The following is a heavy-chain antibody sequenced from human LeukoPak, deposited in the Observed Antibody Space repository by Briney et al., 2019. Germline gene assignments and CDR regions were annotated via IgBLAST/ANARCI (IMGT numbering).Heavy chain of an antibody. CDR3: ARLWTLGSGSYLHFDP. V-gene: IGHV5-51*01. CDR1: GYSFTSYW. D-gene: IGHD3-10*01. Sequence: GESLKISCKGSGYSFTSYWIGWVRQMPGKGLEWMGIIYPGDSDTRYSPSFQGQVTISADKSISTAYLQWSSLKASDTAMYYCARLWTLGSGSYLHFDPWGQGTLVTVSS. CDR2: IYPGDSDT. J-gene: IGHJ5*02.